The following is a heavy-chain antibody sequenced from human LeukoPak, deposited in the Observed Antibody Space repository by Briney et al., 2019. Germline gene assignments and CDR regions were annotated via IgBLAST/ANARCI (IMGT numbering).Heavy chain of an antibody. CDR1: GGTFSSYA. D-gene: IGHD3-22*01. CDR2: IIPIFGTA. J-gene: IGHJ6*03. Sequence: SVKVSCKASGGTFSSYAISWVRQAPGQGLEWMGGIIPIFGTANYAQKFQGRVTITADKSTSTAYMELSSLRSEDTAVYYCARTTRSSGYPYYYYYMDVWGKGTTVTVSS. CDR3: ARTTRSSGYPYYYYYMDV. V-gene: IGHV1-69*06.